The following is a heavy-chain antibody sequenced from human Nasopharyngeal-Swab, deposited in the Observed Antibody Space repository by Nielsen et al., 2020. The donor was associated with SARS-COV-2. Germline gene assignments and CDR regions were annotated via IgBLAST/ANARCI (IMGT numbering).Heavy chain of an antibody. D-gene: IGHD3-16*01. CDR3: AKGGGAGY. V-gene: IGHV3-23*01. Sequence: GESLKISCAASGFTFSSYAMSWVRQAPGKGLDWVSAISGSGGSTYYADSVKGRFTISRDNSKNTLYLQMNSLRAEDTAVYYCAKGGGAGYWGQGTLVTVSS. CDR2: ISGSGGST. CDR1: GFTFSSYA. J-gene: IGHJ4*02.